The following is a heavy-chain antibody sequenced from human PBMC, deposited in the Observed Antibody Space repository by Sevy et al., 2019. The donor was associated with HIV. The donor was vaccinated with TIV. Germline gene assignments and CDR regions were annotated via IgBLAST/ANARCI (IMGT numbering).Heavy chain of an antibody. J-gene: IGHJ3*02. CDR2: ISHSGST. Sequence: SETLSLTCAVSGYSMSSNYYWGWIRQPPGKGLEWIGTISHSGSTYYNPSLKSRVTISLDTSKSQFSLNLSSVTAADTAVYYCGKSRISSSYDAFDIWGQGTMVTVSS. V-gene: IGHV4-38-2*01. D-gene: IGHD3-22*01. CDR3: GKSRISSSYDAFDI. CDR1: GYSMSSNYY.